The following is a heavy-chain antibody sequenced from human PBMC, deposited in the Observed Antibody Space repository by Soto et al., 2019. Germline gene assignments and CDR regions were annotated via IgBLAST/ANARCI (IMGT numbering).Heavy chain of an antibody. Sequence: SETLSLTCTVSVGSISSGGYYWGWIRQHPGKGLEWIGYIYYSGSTYYNPSLKGRVTISVDTSKNQFSLKLSSVTAADTAVYYCARGRYFDWLPGTGRFDYWGQGTLVTVSS. CDR1: VGSISSGGYY. D-gene: IGHD3-9*01. CDR3: ARGRYFDWLPGTGRFDY. CDR2: IYYSGST. J-gene: IGHJ4*02. V-gene: IGHV4-31*03.